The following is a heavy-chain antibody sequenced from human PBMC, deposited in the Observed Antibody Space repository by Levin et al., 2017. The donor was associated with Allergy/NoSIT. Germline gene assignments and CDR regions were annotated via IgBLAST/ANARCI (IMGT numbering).Heavy chain of an antibody. CDR3: ARVFPYCSSTSCTYTGGDY. CDR2: INPNSGGT. D-gene: IGHD2-2*01. Sequence: ASVKVSCKASGYTFTGYYMHWVRQAPGQGLEWMGWINPNSGGTNYAQKFQGRVTMTRDTSISTAYMELSRLRSDDTAVYYCARVFPYCSSTSCTYTGGDYWGQGTLVTVSS. CDR1: GYTFTGYY. J-gene: IGHJ4*02. V-gene: IGHV1-2*02.